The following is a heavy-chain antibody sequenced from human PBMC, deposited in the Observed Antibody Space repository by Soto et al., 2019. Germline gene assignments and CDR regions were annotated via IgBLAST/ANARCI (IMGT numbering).Heavy chain of an antibody. V-gene: IGHV4-61*08. J-gene: IGHJ4*02. CDR3: ARGGGYSGSNSCHTYYFDY. CDR1: GDSVSSGGNY. CDR2: IHYSGSV. Sequence: SETLSLTCTVSGDSVSSGGNYWSWIRQPPGERLEWIAYIHYSGSVNYNPSLKSRVTIPVDTSKNQVSLRLNSVTAADTAFYYCARGGGYSGSNSCHTYYFDYWGQGPLVTVSS. D-gene: IGHD2-2*02.